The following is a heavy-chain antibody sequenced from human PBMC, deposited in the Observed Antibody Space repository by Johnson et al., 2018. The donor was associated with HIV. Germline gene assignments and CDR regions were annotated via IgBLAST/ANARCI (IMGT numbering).Heavy chain of an antibody. D-gene: IGHD2-21*01. V-gene: IGHV3-30-3*01. J-gene: IGHJ3*02. CDR3: ARVPEGDDDAFDI. CDR2: ISYDGSNK. CDR1: GFTFSSYA. Sequence: VQLVESGGGVVQPGRSLRLSCAASGFTFSSYAMHWVRQAPGKGLEWVAVISYDGSNKYYVDSVKCRFTISRDNAKNSLYLQMNSLRAEDTAVYYCARVPEGDDDAFDIWGQGTMVTVSS.